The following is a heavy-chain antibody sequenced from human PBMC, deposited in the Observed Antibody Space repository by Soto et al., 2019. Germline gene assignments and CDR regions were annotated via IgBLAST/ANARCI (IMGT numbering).Heavy chain of an antibody. J-gene: IGHJ4*02. D-gene: IGHD3-10*01. Sequence: DVQLVQSGAEVKKPGESLRISCKGSGYDFSAYWINWVRQMPGKGLEWMGTIYPGDSDVRYSPSLQGQVTISVDKSISIAYLQWSSLKAADTAIYYCARTDYGSGTFDSWGQGTLVTVSS. CDR1: GYDFSAYW. CDR2: IYPGDSDV. V-gene: IGHV5-51*03. CDR3: ARTDYGSGTFDS.